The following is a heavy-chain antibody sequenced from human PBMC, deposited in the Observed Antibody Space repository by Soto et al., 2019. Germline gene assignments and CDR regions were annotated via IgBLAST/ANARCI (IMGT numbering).Heavy chain of an antibody. CDR1: GFTVSSNY. CDR3: ARGGAFDI. V-gene: IGHV3-53*01. CDR2: IYSGGST. Sequence: GGSLRLSCTASGFTVSSNYMSWVRQAPGKGLEWVSVIYSGGSTDSADSVKGRFTISRDNSKNTVYLEMTSLRAEDTAVYYCARGGAFDIWGQGTKVSVSS. J-gene: IGHJ3*02.